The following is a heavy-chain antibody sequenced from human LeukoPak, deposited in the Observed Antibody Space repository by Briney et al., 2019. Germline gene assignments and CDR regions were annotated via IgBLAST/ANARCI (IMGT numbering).Heavy chain of an antibody. CDR2: INYSGST. V-gene: IGHV4-34*01. J-gene: IGHJ2*01. CDR1: GGSFSGYY. D-gene: IGHD1-26*01. Sequence: TPSEPLSLPCAVYGGSFSGYYWSWIRPPPGKGLEWIGEINYSGSTNYNPSLKSRVTISVDTSKNQFSLKLSSVTAADTAVYYCARQSGGSYPAGYFDLWGRGTLVTVSS. CDR3: ARQSGGSYPAGYFDL.